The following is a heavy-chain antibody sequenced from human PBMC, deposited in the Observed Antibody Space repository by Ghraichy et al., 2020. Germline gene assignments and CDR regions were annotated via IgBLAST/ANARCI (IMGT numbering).Heavy chain of an antibody. CDR1: GDFISTFY. CDR3: ARHGGGATALGYYFYGMDV. Sequence: SETLSLTCSVSGDFISTFYWSWVRQTPGKGLEWIGYISPSGSTNYNPSFKSRVTISVDTSKSQFSLKLTSVTAADTAVYYCARHGGGATALGYYFYGMDVWGQGTTVSVSS. V-gene: IGHV4-4*09. D-gene: IGHD3-16*01. J-gene: IGHJ6*02. CDR2: ISPSGST.